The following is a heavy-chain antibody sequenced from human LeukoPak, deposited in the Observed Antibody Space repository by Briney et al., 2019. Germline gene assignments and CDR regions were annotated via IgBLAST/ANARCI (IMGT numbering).Heavy chain of an antibody. CDR1: GGSISNYY. V-gene: IGHV4-59*08. Sequence: PSETLSLTCTVSGGSISNYYWSWIRQPPGKGLEWVGYILYSGSTNYNPSLKSRVTLSVDTSKNHFSLRLSSVTAADTAVYYCARRTVTDYSAFDIWGQGTMVTVSS. CDR2: ILYSGST. J-gene: IGHJ3*02. D-gene: IGHD4-17*01. CDR3: ARRTVTDYSAFDI.